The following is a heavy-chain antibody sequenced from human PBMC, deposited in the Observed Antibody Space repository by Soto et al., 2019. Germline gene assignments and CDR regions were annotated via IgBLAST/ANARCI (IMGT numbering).Heavy chain of an antibody. D-gene: IGHD6-6*01. CDR1: GGSFSGYY. J-gene: IGHJ4*02. CDR2: INHSGST. Sequence: PSETLSLTCAVYGGSFSGYYWSWIRQPPGKGLEWIGEINHSGSTNYNPPLKSRVTISVDTSKNQFSLKLSSVTAADTAVYYCARGATGIAARIYFDYWGQGTLVTV. V-gene: IGHV4-34*01. CDR3: ARGATGIAARIYFDY.